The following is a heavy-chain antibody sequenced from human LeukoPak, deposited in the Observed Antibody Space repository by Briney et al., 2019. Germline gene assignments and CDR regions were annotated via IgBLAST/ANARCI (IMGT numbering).Heavy chain of an antibody. D-gene: IGHD6-6*01. V-gene: IGHV3-30*04. CDR2: ISYEGSNK. Sequence: GGSLRLSCPASGLTFSSYAMHWVRQAPGKGREWVAVISYEGSNKYYADSVKGRFTISRDKSKNTLYLQMNSLRAADTAVYYCARDKGTSYLSFLDYWGRGTLVTVSS. CDR3: ARDKGTSYLSFLDY. CDR1: GLTFSSYA. J-gene: IGHJ4*02.